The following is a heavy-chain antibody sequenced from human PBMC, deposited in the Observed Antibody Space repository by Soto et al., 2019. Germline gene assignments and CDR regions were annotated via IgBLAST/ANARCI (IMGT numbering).Heavy chain of an antibody. V-gene: IGHV4-39*01. CDR1: GGSISSSSYY. Sequence: QLRLQESGPGLVKPSDTLSLTCSVSGGSISSSSYYWGWIRQTPGQGLEWIGIVSFRGNTHYNPSLEGRVSISIDTSNNQFSLSLTSVSAADSAVYYCARQSSDCTTTTCYAFYWSQGAVVTVSS. J-gene: IGHJ4*02. CDR3: ARQSSDCTTTTCYAFY. CDR2: VSFRGNT. D-gene: IGHD2-2*01.